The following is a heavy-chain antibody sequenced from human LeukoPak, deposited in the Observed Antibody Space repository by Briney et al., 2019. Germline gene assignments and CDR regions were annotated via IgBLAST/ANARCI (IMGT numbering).Heavy chain of an antibody. CDR3: AKNSGRNSFDY. J-gene: IGHJ4*02. D-gene: IGHD1-26*01. Sequence: GGSLRLSCAASGFTFSSFGMNWVRQGPGNGLEWVSSITGSGGDTHYADSVKGRFTMSRDNSKNTLYLQMNSLRAEDTAMYYCAKNSGRNSFDYWGQGTPVTVSS. V-gene: IGHV3-23*01. CDR1: GFTFSSFG. CDR2: ITGSGGDT.